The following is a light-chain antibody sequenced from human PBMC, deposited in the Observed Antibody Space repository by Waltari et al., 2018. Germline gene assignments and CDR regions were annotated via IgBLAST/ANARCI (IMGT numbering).Light chain of an antibody. V-gene: IGLV2-8*01. CDR3: SSYAASTVL. CDR2: EVT. CDR1: SSDIGGYNF. J-gene: IGLJ2*01. Sequence: QSALTQPPSASGSPGQSVTISCTGTSSDIGGYNFVSWYQQHPGKAPKPMIYEVTKRPSGVPGRFSGSKSGNTASLTVSGLQSDDEADYYCSSYAASTVLFGGGTKLTVL.